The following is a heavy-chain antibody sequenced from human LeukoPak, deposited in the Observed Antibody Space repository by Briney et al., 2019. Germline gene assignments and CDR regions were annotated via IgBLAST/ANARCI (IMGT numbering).Heavy chain of an antibody. CDR2: IKEDGGER. V-gene: IGHV3-7*04. J-gene: IGHJ4*02. D-gene: IGHD2-21*02. Sequence: PGGSLRLSCAASGFTFSSYWMSWVRQAPGKGLEWVANIKEDGGERHYVDSVKGRFTISRDNAKNSLYLQMNTLRAEDTAVYYCARGPAYCGADCYSYFVYRGQGTLVTVSS. CDR1: GFTFSSYW. CDR3: ARGPAYCGADCYSYFVY.